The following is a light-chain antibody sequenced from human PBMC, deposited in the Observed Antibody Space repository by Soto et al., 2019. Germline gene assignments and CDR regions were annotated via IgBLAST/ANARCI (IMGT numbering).Light chain of an antibody. J-gene: IGLJ3*02. CDR2: DNN. CDR1: TSNIGNNY. Sequence: QSVLTQPPSVSAAPGQKVTISCSGSTSNIGNNYVSWYQQLPGTAPKLLIYDNNKRPSGIPDRFSGSKSGTSATLGITGLQTGDEADYYCGTWDSGRSVVFGGGIKVTVL. CDR3: GTWDSGRSVV. V-gene: IGLV1-51*01.